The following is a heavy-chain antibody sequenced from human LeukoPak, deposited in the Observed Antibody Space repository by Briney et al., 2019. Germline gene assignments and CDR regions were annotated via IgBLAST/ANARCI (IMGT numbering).Heavy chain of an antibody. CDR2: IYYSGST. V-gene: IGHV4-59*01. CDR1: GGSISSYY. J-gene: IGHJ4*02. CDR3: ARGPDGCGSSCSLDY. D-gene: IGHD6-13*01. Sequence: SETLSLTCTVPGGSISSYYWSWIRQPPGKGLEWIGYIYYSGSTNYNPSLKSRVTISVDTSKNQFSLKLSSVTAADTAVYYSARGPDGCGSSCSLDYWGQGTLVTVSS.